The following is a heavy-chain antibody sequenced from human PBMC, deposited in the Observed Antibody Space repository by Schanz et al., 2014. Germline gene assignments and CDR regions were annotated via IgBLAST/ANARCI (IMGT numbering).Heavy chain of an antibody. CDR1: GFTFSGFW. CDR3: ARDRRNADLDY. Sequence: EVQLAESGGGLVQPGGSLRLSCAASGFTFSGFWMTWVRQAPGKGLEWVSRIKSDGSSTSYADSVKGRFTISRDNSKSTLYLQMSSLRAEDTALYYCARDRRNADLDYWGQGTLVTVSS. D-gene: IGHD1-1*01. CDR2: IKSDGSST. J-gene: IGHJ4*02. V-gene: IGHV3-74*01.